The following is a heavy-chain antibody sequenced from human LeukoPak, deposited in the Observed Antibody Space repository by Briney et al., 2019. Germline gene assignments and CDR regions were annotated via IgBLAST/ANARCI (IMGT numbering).Heavy chain of an antibody. CDR1: GFTFTSYW. Sequence: PGGPLRLSCVASGFTFTSYWMSWVRQAPGKGLEWVANIKQDGSERYYVDSVKGRFTISRDNAKNSLYLQMISLRVEDTAVYHCAKGGQYFQPWGHGTLVTVSS. V-gene: IGHV3-7*01. J-gene: IGHJ1*01. CDR2: IKQDGSER. CDR3: AKGGQYFQP.